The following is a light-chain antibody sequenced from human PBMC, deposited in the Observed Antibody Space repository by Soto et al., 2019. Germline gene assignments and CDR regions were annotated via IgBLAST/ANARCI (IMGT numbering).Light chain of an antibody. CDR3: ASYTTSSTYV. J-gene: IGLJ1*01. CDR1: SSDVGGFNY. CDR2: GVT. Sequence: TKTSSDVGGFNYVSWYQQHPGKAPKLLIYGVTSRPSGVSDRFSGSKSANTASLTISGLQAEDEADYYCASYTTSSTYVFGTGTKVTV. V-gene: IGLV2-14*03.